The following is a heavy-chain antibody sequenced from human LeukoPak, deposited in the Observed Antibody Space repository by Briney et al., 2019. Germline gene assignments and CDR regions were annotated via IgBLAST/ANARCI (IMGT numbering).Heavy chain of an antibody. D-gene: IGHD2-2*01. CDR3: ARVPAADYYYYYYVDV. V-gene: IGHV3-7*01. CDR1: GFTFSSYW. Sequence: GGSLRLSCAASGFTFSSYWMSWVRQAPGKGLEWVANIKQDGSEKYYVDSVKGRFTISRDNAKNSLYLQMNSLRAEDTAVYYCARVPAADYYYYYYVDVWGKRTTVTVSS. CDR2: IKQDGSEK. J-gene: IGHJ6*03.